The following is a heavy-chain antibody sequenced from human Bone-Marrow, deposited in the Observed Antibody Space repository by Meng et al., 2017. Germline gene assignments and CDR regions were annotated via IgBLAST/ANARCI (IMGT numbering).Heavy chain of an antibody. Sequence: EVQLVETGGGLIQPGGSLRLSCAASGFTFSNAWMSWVRQAPGRGLEWVARIKSKTDGETPDYAAPVKGRFTISRDDSKNTLYLQMHSLKTEDTAVYYCNWNDFGDYWGQGALVTVSS. D-gene: IGHD1-1*01. J-gene: IGHJ4*02. CDR3: NWNDFGDY. CDR1: GFTFSNAW. CDR2: IKSKTDGETP. V-gene: IGHV3-15*01.